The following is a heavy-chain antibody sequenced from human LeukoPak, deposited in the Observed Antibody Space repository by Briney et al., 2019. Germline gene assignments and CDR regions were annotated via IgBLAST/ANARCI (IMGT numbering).Heavy chain of an antibody. D-gene: IGHD1-26*01. CDR2: IYYSVNT. V-gene: IGHV4-39*07. Sequence: SETLSLTCTVSGGSISSSSYYWGCIRQPPGKGLEWIGRIYYSVNTHSTPSLKRPVTTSVDTSKNQSSLKLSSVTAADTAVYYCARDHIGRSGNLARGLDYWGQGTLVTVSS. J-gene: IGHJ4*02. CDR1: GGSISSSSYY. CDR3: ARDHIGRSGNLARGLDY.